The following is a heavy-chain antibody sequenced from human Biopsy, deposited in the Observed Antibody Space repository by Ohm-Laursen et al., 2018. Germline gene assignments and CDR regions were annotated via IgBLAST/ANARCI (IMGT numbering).Heavy chain of an antibody. D-gene: IGHD1-26*01. CDR3: AIFEGYSDDNLDYEHYGMDV. Sequence: GASVKVSCKGYEFSFSRYDMHWVRQAPGRGLEWMGIISPSGGGTMDTQKFQDRLTMTRDTSTSTVHMELKSLKSEDTAVYYCAIFEGYSDDNLDYEHYGMDVWGQGTTVTVSS. J-gene: IGHJ6*02. V-gene: IGHV1-46*01. CDR1: EFSFSRYD. CDR2: ISPSGGGT.